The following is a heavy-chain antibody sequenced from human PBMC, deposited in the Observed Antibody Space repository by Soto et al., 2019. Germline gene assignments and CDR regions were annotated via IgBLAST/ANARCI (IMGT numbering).Heavy chain of an antibody. CDR2: ISYDGTNK. CDR1: GFSFSISP. CDR3: ARDPKTSGGQHWAFNYFDS. V-gene: IGHV3-30-3*01. D-gene: IGHD7-27*01. Sequence: GGSLRLSCAASGFSFSISPMHWVRQAPGKGPEWVALISYDGTNKFYADSVKGRFTISRDNSKSPLYLQVDSLRPEDAAVYYCARDPKTSGGQHWAFNYFDSWGEGTLVTVSS. J-gene: IGHJ4*02.